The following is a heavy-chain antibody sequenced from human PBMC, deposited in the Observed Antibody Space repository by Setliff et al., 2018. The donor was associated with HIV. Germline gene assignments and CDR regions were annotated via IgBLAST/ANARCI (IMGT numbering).Heavy chain of an antibody. J-gene: IGHJ4*02. D-gene: IGHD6-13*01. CDR1: GGSIRTGNYY. CDR2: IHTTGSI. Sequence: SETLSLTCTVSGGSIRTGNYYWNWIRQPAGKGLEWIGHIHTTGSITYNPSLRSRVTISLDTSKNQVSLSLASVTAADTAVYYCARDGGGSGWSLGEFDFWGQGTQVTVSS. CDR3: ARDGGGSGWSLGEFDF. V-gene: IGHV4-61*09.